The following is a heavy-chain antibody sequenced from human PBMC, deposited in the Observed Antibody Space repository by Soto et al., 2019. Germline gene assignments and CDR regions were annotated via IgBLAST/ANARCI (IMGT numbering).Heavy chain of an antibody. V-gene: IGHV5-51*01. D-gene: IGHD3-3*01. CDR3: ARRAAAASIQTVEY. CDR1: WYTFTTYL. J-gene: IGHJ4*02. CDR2: IYPGDSDT. Sequence: GESLKISCKGSWYTFTTYLIGWVRQIAWKGLEWMVNIYPGDSDTRYSPSFQGQVTMSADKSISTAYLQWSSLKASDTAMYYCARRAAAASIQTVEYWGQGTLVTVSS.